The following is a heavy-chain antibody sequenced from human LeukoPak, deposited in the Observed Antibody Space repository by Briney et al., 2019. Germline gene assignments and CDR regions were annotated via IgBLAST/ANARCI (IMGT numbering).Heavy chain of an antibody. Sequence: GGSLRLSCAASGFTFRSYNMHWVRQAPGKGLEWVAFIRHDESDKYYADSVKGRFTISRDNSKNTLYLQMNSLRAEDTAVYYCARGLRDGYNYVNPYYYMDVWGKGTTVTVSS. CDR3: ARGLRDGYNYVNPYYYMDV. CDR2: IRHDESDK. J-gene: IGHJ6*03. V-gene: IGHV3-30*02. CDR1: GFTFRSYN. D-gene: IGHD5-24*01.